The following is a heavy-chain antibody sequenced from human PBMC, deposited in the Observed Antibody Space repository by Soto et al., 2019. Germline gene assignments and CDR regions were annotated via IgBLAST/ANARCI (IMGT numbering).Heavy chain of an antibody. V-gene: IGHV3-30*03. CDR3: ASGASPYFDY. CDR1: GFTFSSYG. J-gene: IGHJ4*02. D-gene: IGHD4-17*01. CDR2: ISYDGSNK. Sequence: QVQLVESGGGVVQPGRSLRLSCAASGFTFSSYGMHWVRQAPGKGLEWVAVISYDGSNKYYADSVKGRVTISRDNSKNTLYLQMNSLRAEDTAVYYCASGASPYFDYWGQGTLVTVSS.